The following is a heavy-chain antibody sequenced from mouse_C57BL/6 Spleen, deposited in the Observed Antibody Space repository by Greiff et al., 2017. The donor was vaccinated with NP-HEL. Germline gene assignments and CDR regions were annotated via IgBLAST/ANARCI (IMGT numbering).Heavy chain of an antibody. CDR3: ARSPVYYGSPFAY. V-gene: IGHV1-80*01. D-gene: IGHD1-1*01. CDR2: IYPGDGDT. CDR1: GYAFSSYW. Sequence: QVQLKQSGAELVKPGASVKISCKASGYAFSSYWMNWVKQRPGKGLEWIGQIYPGDGDTNYNGKFKGKATLTADKSSSTAYMQLSSLTSEDSAVYFCARSPVYYGSPFAYWGQGTLVTVSA. J-gene: IGHJ3*01.